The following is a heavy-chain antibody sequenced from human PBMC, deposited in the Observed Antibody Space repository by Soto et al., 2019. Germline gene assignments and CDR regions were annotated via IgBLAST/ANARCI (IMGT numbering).Heavy chain of an antibody. J-gene: IGHJ4*02. Sequence: SETLSLTCTVSGGSISSGGYYWSWIRQHPGKGLEWIGYIYYSGSTYYNPSLKSRVTISVDTSKNQFSLKLSSVTAADTAVYYCARDAPNHYAKFWVWGQGTLVTVSS. CDR2: IYYSGST. V-gene: IGHV4-31*03. CDR1: GGSISSGGYY. CDR3: ARDAPNHYAKFWV. D-gene: IGHD3-16*01.